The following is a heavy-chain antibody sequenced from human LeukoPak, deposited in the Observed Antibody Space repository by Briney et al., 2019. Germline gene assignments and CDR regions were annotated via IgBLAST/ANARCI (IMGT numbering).Heavy chain of an antibody. CDR3: AKDGLDGVVPAAHYYYYYMDV. D-gene: IGHD2-2*01. Sequence: GGSLRLSCAASGFTFSSYGMHWVRQAPGKGLGWVAFIRYDGSNKYYADSVKGRFTISRDNSKNTLYLQMNSLRAEDTAVYYCAKDGLDGVVPAAHYYYYYMDVWGKGTTVTISS. CDR2: IRYDGSNK. CDR1: GFTFSSYG. J-gene: IGHJ6*03. V-gene: IGHV3-30*02.